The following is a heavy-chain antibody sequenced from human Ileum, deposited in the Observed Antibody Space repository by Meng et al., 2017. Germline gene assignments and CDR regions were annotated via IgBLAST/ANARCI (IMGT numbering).Heavy chain of an antibody. Sequence: KVSCKASGGPFSSYAISWVRQAPGQGLEWMGGIIPIFGTANYAQKFQGRVTITADESTSTAYMELSSLRSEDTAVYYCAPSQGVRGANQFDPWGQGTLVTVSS. V-gene: IGHV1-69*01. J-gene: IGHJ5*02. D-gene: IGHD3-10*01. CDR3: APSQGVRGANQFDP. CDR2: IIPIFGTA. CDR1: GGPFSSYA.